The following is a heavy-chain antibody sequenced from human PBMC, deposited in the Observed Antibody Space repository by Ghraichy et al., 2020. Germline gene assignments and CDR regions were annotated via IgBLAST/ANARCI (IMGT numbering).Heavy chain of an antibody. CDR1: GFTFSDYY. CDR2: ISNSGRTI. V-gene: IGHV3-11*01. Sequence: GGSLRLSCAASGFTFSDYYMSWIRQAPGKGLEWVSYISNSGRTIYYADSVKGRFTISRDNAKNSLYLQMNSLRAEDTAVYYCARGYCSNTSCLRGRYYYGMDVWGQGPTVTVSS. CDR3: ARGYCSNTSCLRGRYYYGMDV. D-gene: IGHD2-2*01. J-gene: IGHJ6*02.